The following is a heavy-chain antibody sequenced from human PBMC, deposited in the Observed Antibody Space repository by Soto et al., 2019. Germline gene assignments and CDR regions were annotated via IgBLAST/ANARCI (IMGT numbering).Heavy chain of an antibody. CDR3: ARDLSPHYYDSSGYPAPY. Sequence: GWSLRLSCASSGFTFGDSYMIWIRHAPVKGLEWVSYISSSGSTIYYADSVKGRFTISRDNAKNSLYLQMNSLRAEDTAVYYCARDLSPHYYDSSGYPAPYWGQGTLVTVSS. CDR2: ISSSGSTI. D-gene: IGHD3-22*01. J-gene: IGHJ4*02. CDR1: GFTFGDSY. V-gene: IGHV3-11*01.